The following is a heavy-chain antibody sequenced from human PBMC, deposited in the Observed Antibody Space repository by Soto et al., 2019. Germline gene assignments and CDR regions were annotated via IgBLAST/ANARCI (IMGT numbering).Heavy chain of an antibody. CDR1: GYTFTNFW. D-gene: IGHD3-16*01. CDR3: ARIWETSTVAACDY. V-gene: IGHV5-51*01. J-gene: IGHJ4*02. CDR2: IYPGDSDT. Sequence: PGESLKISCRVSGYTFTNFWIAWVRQMPGKGPEWMGIIYPGDSDTRYSPSFQGQVTISVDKSINPAYLQWSGLRVSDTAMYYCARIWETSTVAACDYWGQGTLVTVSS.